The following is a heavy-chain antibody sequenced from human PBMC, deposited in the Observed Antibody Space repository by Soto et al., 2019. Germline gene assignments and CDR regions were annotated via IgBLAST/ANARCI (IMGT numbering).Heavy chain of an antibody. CDR3: ARRSSTRGSPYWSFDL. CDR1: GYTFTGYY. CDR2: INPNSGGT. V-gene: IGHV1-2*04. D-gene: IGHD3-10*01. J-gene: IGHJ2*01. Sequence: GASVKVSCKASGYTFTGYYMHWVRQAPGQGLEWMGWINPNSGGTNYAQKFQGWVTMTRDTSISTAYVELSRLRSDDTAVYYCARRSSTRGSPYWSFDLWGRGTLVTVAS.